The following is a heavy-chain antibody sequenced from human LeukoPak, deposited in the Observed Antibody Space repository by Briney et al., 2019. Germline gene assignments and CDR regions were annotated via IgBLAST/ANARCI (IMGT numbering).Heavy chain of an antibody. CDR2: IHYNGNT. J-gene: IGHJ4*02. V-gene: IGHV4-39*07. D-gene: IGHD1-26*01. Sequence: SETLSLTCTVSGGSLSGSTTYWAWIRQPPGKGPEWIGSIHYNGNTYYSPSLKGRVTISLDTSKNQYSLELTSVTAADTAVFYCARDFAGQVGETWGQGNLVIVSS. CDR3: ARDFAGQVGET. CDR1: GGSLSGSTTY.